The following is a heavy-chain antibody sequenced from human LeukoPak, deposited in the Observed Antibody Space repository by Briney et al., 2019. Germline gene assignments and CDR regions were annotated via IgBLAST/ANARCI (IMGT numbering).Heavy chain of an antibody. CDR1: GFTFSSYA. CDR2: ISYDGSNK. CDR3: ARDLTRIPTE. J-gene: IGHJ4*02. Sequence: GRSLRLSCAASGFTFSSYAMHWVRQAPGKGLEWVAVISYDGSNKYYADSVKGRFTISRDNSKNTLYLQMNSPRAEDTAVYYCARDLTRIPTEWGQGTLVTVSS. V-gene: IGHV3-30-3*01. D-gene: IGHD4-17*01.